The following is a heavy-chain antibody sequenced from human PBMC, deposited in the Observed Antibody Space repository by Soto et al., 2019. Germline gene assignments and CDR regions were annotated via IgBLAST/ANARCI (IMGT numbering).Heavy chain of an antibody. J-gene: IGHJ5*02. CDR1: GGSISSGDYY. Sequence: SETLSLTCTVSGGSISSGDYYWSWIRQPPGKGLEWIGYIYYSGSTYYNPSLKSRVTISVDTSKNQFSLKLSSVTAADTAVYYCARGRGSSITMVRGVTNWFDPWGQGTLVTVSS. D-gene: IGHD3-10*01. CDR3: ARGRGSSITMVRGVTNWFDP. V-gene: IGHV4-30-4*01. CDR2: IYYSGST.